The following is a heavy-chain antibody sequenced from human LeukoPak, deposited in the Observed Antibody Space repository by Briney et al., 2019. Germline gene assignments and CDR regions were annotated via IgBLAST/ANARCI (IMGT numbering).Heavy chain of an antibody. J-gene: IGHJ6*02. CDR3: AKGENIVVVPAAAYYYYYGMDV. CDR2: ISGSGGST. D-gene: IGHD2-2*01. CDR1: GFTFSSYA. V-gene: IGHV3-23*01. Sequence: GGSLRLSCAASGFTFSSYAMSWVRQAPGKGLEWVSTISGSGGSTYYADSVKGRFTISRDNSKNTLYLQMNSLRAEDTAVYYCAKGENIVVVPAAAYYYYYGMDVWGQGTTVTVSS.